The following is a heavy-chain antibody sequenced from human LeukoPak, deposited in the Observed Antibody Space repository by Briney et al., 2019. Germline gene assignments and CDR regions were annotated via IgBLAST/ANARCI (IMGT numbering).Heavy chain of an antibody. CDR3: ARRFTGDHSYYYYGMDD. CDR2: MNPTSGKT. Sequence: GASVKVSCKASRYTFTSYDINWVRQATGKGLEWKGWMNPTSGKTGYAQQFQGRVTMTRNTSISTAYMELSSLRSEDPAAYYCARRFTGDHSYYYYGMDDWGQGTTVTVSS. D-gene: IGHD7-27*01. CDR1: RYTFTSYD. J-gene: IGHJ6*02. V-gene: IGHV1-8*01.